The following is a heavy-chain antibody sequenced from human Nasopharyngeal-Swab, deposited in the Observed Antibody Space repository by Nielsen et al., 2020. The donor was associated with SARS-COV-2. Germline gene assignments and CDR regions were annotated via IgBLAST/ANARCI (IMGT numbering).Heavy chain of an antibody. J-gene: IGHJ5*02. CDR3: ARYLELGTLFDP. CDR2: INPNSGGT. V-gene: IGHV1-2*04. CDR1: GYTFTGYY. D-gene: IGHD7-27*01. Sequence: ASLQVSCKASGYTFTGYYMHWVRQAPGQGLEWMGWINPNSGGTNYAQKFQGWVTMTRDTSISTAYMELSRLRSDDTAVYYCARYLELGTLFDPWGQGTLVTVSS.